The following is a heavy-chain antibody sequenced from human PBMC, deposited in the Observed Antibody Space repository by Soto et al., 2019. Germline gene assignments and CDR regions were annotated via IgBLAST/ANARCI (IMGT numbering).Heavy chain of an antibody. CDR3: ARRSSGSRRDFDY. CDR2: IYHSGST. CDR1: GGSVRSSNW. J-gene: IGHJ4*02. V-gene: IGHV4-4*02. Sequence: SETLSLTCAVSGGSVRSSNWWSWVRQPPGKGLEWIGEIYHSGSTNYNPSLQSRVTMSVDKSKNQFSLKLSSVTAADTTVYYCARRSSGSRRDFDYRGQGTLVTVS. D-gene: IGHD6-19*01.